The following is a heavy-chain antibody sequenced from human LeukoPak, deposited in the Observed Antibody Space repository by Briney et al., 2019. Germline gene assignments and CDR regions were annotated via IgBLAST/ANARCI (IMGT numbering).Heavy chain of an antibody. CDR1: GFTFSRYW. CDR2: IRDSGSST. D-gene: IGHD1-26*01. Sequence: GGSLRLSCAASGFTFSRYWMSWVRQAPGKGLEWVSAIRDSGSSTYYADSVKGRFTISKDNSKNTLYLQVNSLRAEDTAVYYCAKGGKWDVTPFDYWGQATLVTVSS. J-gene: IGHJ4*02. V-gene: IGHV3-23*01. CDR3: AKGGKWDVTPFDY.